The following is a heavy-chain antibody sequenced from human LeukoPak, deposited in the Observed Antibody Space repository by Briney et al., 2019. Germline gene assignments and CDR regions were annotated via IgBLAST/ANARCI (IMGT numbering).Heavy chain of an antibody. CDR1: GFTFDDYT. CDR3: AKGAFGDLSYYFDY. D-gene: IGHD3-10*01. Sequence: GGSLRLSCAASGFTFDDYTMHWVRQAPGKGLEWVSGISWNSGSRGYADSVKGRFTISRDSAKNSLYLQMNSLRAEDMALYYCAKGAFGDLSYYFDYWGQGTLVTVSS. CDR2: ISWNSGSR. J-gene: IGHJ4*02. V-gene: IGHV3-9*03.